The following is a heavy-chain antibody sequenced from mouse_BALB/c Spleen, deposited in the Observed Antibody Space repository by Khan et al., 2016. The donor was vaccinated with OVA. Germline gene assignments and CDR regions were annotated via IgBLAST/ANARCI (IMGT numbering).Heavy chain of an antibody. Sequence: QVQLKQSGPGLVAPSQSLSITCTVSGFSFTNYGVSWVRQPPGKGLEWLGIIWDDGSTNYHSGLISRLSITKDNSKSQVFLKLNSLQTDDTATYYCAKGGTYFGGYFDVWGAGTTVTVSS. CDR2: IWDDGST. D-gene: IGHD2-10*01. J-gene: IGHJ1*01. CDR1: GFSFTNYG. CDR3: AKGGTYFGGYFDV. V-gene: IGHV2-3*01.